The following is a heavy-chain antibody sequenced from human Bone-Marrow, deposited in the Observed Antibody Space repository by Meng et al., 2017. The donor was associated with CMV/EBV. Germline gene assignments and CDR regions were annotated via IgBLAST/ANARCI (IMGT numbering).Heavy chain of an antibody. J-gene: IGHJ6*02. CDR3: ARDAPLYDFWSGYYTGFYYGMDV. CDR1: GDSISGYY. D-gene: IGHD3-3*01. V-gene: IGHV4-59*01. Sequence: SEPLSLTCSVSGDSISGYYWSWIRQPPGKGLEWIGYIYYSGSTNYNPSLKSRVTISVDTSKNQFSLKLSSVTAADTAVYYCARDAPLYDFWSGYYTGFYYGMDVWGQGTTVTVSS. CDR2: IYYSGST.